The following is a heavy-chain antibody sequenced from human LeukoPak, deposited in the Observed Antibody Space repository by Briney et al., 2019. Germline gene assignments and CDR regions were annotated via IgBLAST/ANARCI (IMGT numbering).Heavy chain of an antibody. Sequence: SETLSLTCTVSGGSISTYYWSWIRQPPGKGLEWIGYISYSGSANYNPSLKSRVTLSVDTSKNQFSLKLSSVTAADTAVYYCARSYGSGNYFDYWGQGTLVTVSS. V-gene: IGHV4-59*01. CDR1: GGSISTYY. J-gene: IGHJ4*02. D-gene: IGHD3-10*01. CDR2: ISYSGSA. CDR3: ARSYGSGNYFDY.